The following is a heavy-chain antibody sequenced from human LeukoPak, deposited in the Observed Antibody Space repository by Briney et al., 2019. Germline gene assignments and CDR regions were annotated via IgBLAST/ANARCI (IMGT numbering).Heavy chain of an antibody. Sequence: GGSLRLSCAASGFTFSSYSMNWVRQAPGKGLEWVSSISSSSSYIYYADSVKGRFTISRDNAKNSLHLQMNSLRAEDTAVYYCAGDPRGPREYYFDYWGQGTLVTVSS. J-gene: IGHJ4*02. CDR3: AGDPRGPREYYFDY. CDR2: ISSSSSYI. V-gene: IGHV3-21*01. D-gene: IGHD3-10*01. CDR1: GFTFSSYS.